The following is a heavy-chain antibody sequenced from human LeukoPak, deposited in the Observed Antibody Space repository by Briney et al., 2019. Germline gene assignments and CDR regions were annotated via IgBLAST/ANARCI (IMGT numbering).Heavy chain of an antibody. Sequence: GASVKVSCKASGYTFSNYDINWVRQATGQGLEWMGWMNPNSANTGYAQKFQGRVTMTRNTSISTAYMELSSLRSEDTAVYYCARHPPHYYDSSGRVYYFDYWGQGTLVTVPS. CDR1: GYTFSNYD. CDR2: MNPNSANT. V-gene: IGHV1-8*01. CDR3: ARHPPHYYDSSGRVYYFDY. J-gene: IGHJ4*02. D-gene: IGHD3-22*01.